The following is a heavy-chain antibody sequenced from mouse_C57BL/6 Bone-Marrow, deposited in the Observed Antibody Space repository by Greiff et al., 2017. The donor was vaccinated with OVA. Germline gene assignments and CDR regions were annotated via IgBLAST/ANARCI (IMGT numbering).Heavy chain of an antibody. Sequence: EVQLQQSGPELVKPGASVKISCKASGYTFTDYYMNWVKQSHGKSLEWIGDINPNNGGTSYNQKFKGKATLTVDKSSSTAYMELRSLTSEDSAVYYCARWSVYDGYAGGYAMDYWGQGTAVTVSS. CDR3: ARWSVYDGYAGGYAMDY. J-gene: IGHJ4*01. V-gene: IGHV1-26*01. CDR2: INPNNGGT. CDR1: GYTFTDYY. D-gene: IGHD2-3*01.